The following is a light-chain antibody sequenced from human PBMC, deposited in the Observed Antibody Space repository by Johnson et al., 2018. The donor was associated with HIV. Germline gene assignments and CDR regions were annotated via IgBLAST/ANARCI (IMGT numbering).Light chain of an antibody. V-gene: IGLV1-51*01. J-gene: IGLJ1*01. CDR1: SSNIGNNY. CDR2: DNN. CDR3: GTWDSSLNVYV. Sequence: QLVLTQPPSVSAAPGQKVTISCSGSSSNIGNNYVSWYQQLPGTAPKLLIYDNNKRPSGIPDRFSGSKSGTSATLGITGLQTGDEADYYCGTWDSSLNVYVFGTGTKVTVL.